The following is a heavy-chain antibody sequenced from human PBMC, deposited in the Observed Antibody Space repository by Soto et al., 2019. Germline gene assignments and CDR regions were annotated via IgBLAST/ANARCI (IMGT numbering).Heavy chain of an antibody. V-gene: IGHV4-59*01. CDR2: FYYSGSP. D-gene: IGHD3-3*01. CDR3: ARDRGTYDFLSRQWHGWFDP. J-gene: IGHJ5*02. CDR1: GTSFRIYY. Sequence: QLKESGPGLVKPPETLSLTCTVSGTSFRIYYWTWIPQPPGKGPRWIAHFYYSGSPNYNPSLKSRVTMSLDTSTNQVSLNLSSVTAADTAIYYCARDRGTYDFLSRQWHGWFDPWGQGTLVTVSS.